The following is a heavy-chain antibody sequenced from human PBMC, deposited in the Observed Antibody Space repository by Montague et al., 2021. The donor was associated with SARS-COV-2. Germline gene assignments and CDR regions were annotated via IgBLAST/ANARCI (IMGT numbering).Heavy chain of an antibody. Sequence: SETLSLTCTVSGSSVRSDYYWAWIRQSPGKGLEWIGSSSHKGITKYNPSLGSRVTISADTARKQFSLLLTSVTAADTAVYYCARRPAPLLHLDWSQRYFDYYGLDVWGQGTAVIVS. J-gene: IGHJ6*02. V-gene: IGHV4-38-2*02. CDR1: GSSVRSDYY. CDR3: ARRPAPLLHLDWSQRYFDYYGLDV. D-gene: IGHD3/OR15-3a*01. CDR2: SSHKGIT.